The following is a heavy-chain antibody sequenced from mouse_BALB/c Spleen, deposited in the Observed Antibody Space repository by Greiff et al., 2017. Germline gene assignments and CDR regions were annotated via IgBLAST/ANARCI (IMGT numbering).Heavy chain of an antibody. D-gene: IGHD2-1*01. Sequence: EVQLKESGAELVKPGASVKLSCTASGFNIKDTYMHWVKQRPEQGLEWIGRIDPANGNTKYDPKFQGKATITADTSSNTAYLQLSSLTSEDTAVYYCLYYGNSFAYWGQGTLVTVSA. V-gene: IGHV14-3*02. CDR2: IDPANGNT. CDR1: GFNIKDTY. J-gene: IGHJ3*01. CDR3: LYYGNSFAY.